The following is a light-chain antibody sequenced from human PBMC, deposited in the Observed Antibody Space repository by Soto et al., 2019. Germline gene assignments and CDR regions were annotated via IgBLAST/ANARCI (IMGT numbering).Light chain of an antibody. CDR3: QSYDSSLSGCV. Sequence: QSVLTQPPSVSGAPGQGVTISWTGGISNIGAAYDVHWYQHLPVRAPKPLISANNIRPSGVPDRFSGSKSGTSASLAIAGLQAEDEADYYCQSYDSSLSGCVVGTVTKV. CDR2: ANN. CDR1: ISNIGAAYD. J-gene: IGLJ1*01. V-gene: IGLV1-40*01.